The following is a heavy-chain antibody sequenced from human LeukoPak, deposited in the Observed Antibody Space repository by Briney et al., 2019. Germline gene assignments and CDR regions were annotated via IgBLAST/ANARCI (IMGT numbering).Heavy chain of an antibody. V-gene: IGHV4-59*12. J-gene: IGHJ4*02. CDR2: IYYSGST. Sequence: SETLSLTCTVSGGSISSYYWSWIRQPPGKGLEWIGYIYYSGSTNYNPSLKSRVTISVDRSKNQLSLKLSSVTAADTAVYHCARVTAGALDYWGQGTLVNVSS. CDR3: ARVTAGALDY. D-gene: IGHD1-26*01. CDR1: GGSISSYY.